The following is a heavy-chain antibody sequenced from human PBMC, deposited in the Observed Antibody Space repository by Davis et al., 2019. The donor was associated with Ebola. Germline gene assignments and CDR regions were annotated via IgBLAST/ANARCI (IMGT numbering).Heavy chain of an antibody. CDR3: ARGRNGGWDFDY. D-gene: IGHD6-19*01. J-gene: IGHJ4*02. Sequence: ASVKVSCKTSGYSFISYSISWVRQAPGQGLEWMAWISAYNGHTNYAQKFQGRLTLTTDTSTSTVYMELRSLTSDDTAEYYCARGRNGGWDFDYWGQGTRVTVSS. CDR1: GYSFISYS. CDR2: ISAYNGHT. V-gene: IGHV1-18*01.